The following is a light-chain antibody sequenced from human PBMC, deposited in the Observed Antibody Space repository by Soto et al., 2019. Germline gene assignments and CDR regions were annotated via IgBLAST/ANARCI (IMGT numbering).Light chain of an antibody. CDR1: QSVSSTY. CDR2: GTS. CDR3: QQYGSPPIP. Sequence: EVVWPQSPATLSLSPGERATLSCRASQSVSSTYLAWYQQQPGQAPRLLMSGTSNRATGTPDRFSGSGSGTDFTLTISRLEPEDFAVYYCQQYGSPPIPFGQGTRLEIK. J-gene: IGKJ5*01. V-gene: IGKV3-20*01.